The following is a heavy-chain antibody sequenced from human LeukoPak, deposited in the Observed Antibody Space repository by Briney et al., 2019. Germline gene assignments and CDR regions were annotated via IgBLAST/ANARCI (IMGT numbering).Heavy chain of an antibody. D-gene: IGHD1-26*01. CDR1: GFSFDDYS. Sequence: GGSLRLSCAASGFSFDDYSMHWVRQAPGKGLEWVSPISWDGGSTDYADSVKGRFTTSRDKSKKSLYLQMSSLRTDDTALYYCARGQRGTYSYYFDCWGQGTLVTVSS. J-gene: IGHJ4*02. CDR3: ARGQRGTYSYYFDC. V-gene: IGHV3-43*01. CDR2: ISWDGGST.